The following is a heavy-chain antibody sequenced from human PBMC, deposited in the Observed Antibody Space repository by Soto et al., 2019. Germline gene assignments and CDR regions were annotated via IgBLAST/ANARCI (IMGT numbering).Heavy chain of an antibody. CDR3: ARSSSSGYYYYYMDV. Sequence: GGSLRLSCAASGFTVSSNYMSWVRQAPGKGLEWVSVIYSGGSTYYADSVKGRFTISRHNSKNTLYLQMNSLRAEDTAVYYCARSSSSGYYYYYMDVWGKGTTVTVSS. V-gene: IGHV3-53*04. CDR1: GFTVSSNY. CDR2: IYSGGST. J-gene: IGHJ6*03. D-gene: IGHD6-6*01.